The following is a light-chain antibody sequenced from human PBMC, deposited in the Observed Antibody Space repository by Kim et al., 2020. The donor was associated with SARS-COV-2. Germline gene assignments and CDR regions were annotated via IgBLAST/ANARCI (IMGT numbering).Light chain of an antibody. CDR1: KVGDKN. V-gene: IGLV3-1*01. J-gene: IGLJ2*01. Sequence: VSRGQTGTISCCGDKVGDKNACWYQQKPGQSPVVVSYQDTKRSTGIPERFSGSNSGNTATLTIRGTQALDEADDYCQAWDSSTVVFGGGTKLTVL. CDR2: QDT. CDR3: QAWDSSTVV.